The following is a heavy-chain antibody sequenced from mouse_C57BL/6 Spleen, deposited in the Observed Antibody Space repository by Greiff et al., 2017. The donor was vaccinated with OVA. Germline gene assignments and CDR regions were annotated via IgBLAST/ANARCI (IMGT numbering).Heavy chain of an antibody. V-gene: IGHV1-42*01. CDR3: AREDYYGSSPHFDY. J-gene: IGHJ2*01. CDR1: GYSFTGYY. CDR2: INPSTGGT. Sequence: DVKLQESGPELVKPGASVKISCKASGYSFTGYYMNWVKQSPEKSLEWIGEINPSTGGTTYNQKFKAKATLTVDKSSSTAYMQLKSLTSEDSAVYYCAREDYYGSSPHFDYWGQGTTLTVSS. D-gene: IGHD1-1*01.